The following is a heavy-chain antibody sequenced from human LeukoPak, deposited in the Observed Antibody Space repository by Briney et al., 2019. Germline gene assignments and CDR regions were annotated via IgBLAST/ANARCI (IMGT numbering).Heavy chain of an antibody. D-gene: IGHD3-22*01. Sequence: SQTLSLTCTVSGGSISSGGYYFSWIRHPPATGLEWLASIYHSGSTYYNPSLKSRVTISVDRSKNQFSLKLSSVTAADTAVYYCARDFGVAYYDSSGYPGWFDPWGQGTLVTVSS. V-gene: IGHV4-30-2*01. J-gene: IGHJ5*02. CDR3: ARDFGVAYYDSSGYPGWFDP. CDR1: GGSISSGGYY. CDR2: IYHSGST.